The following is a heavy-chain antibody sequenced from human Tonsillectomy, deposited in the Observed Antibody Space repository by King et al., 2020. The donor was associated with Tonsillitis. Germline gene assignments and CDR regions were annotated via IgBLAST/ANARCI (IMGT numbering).Heavy chain of an antibody. CDR3: AKDMGGSSSTRFDL. V-gene: IGHV3-9*01. CDR1: GFTFGDYA. J-gene: IGHJ4*02. CDR2: ITYKSFNI. D-gene: IGHD6-6*01. Sequence: VQLVESGGGLVPPGRSLRLSCVGSGFTFGDYAMHWVRQAPGKGLEWVSCITYKSFNIDYADSVKGRFTVSRENAKNSLHLQMNSLRPEDTALYYCAKDMGGSSSTRFDLWGQGTLVTVSS.